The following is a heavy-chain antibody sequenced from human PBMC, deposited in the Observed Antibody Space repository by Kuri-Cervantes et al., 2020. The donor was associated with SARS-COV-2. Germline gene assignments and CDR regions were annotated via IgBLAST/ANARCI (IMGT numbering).Heavy chain of an antibody. J-gene: IGHJ4*02. CDR1: GFTFSSYG. Sequence: GESLKISCAASGFTFSSYGMHWVRQAPSKGLEWVAVIWYDGSNKYYADSVKGRFTISRDNSKNTLYLQMNSLRAEDTAVYYCAREEYSSSWWGELGPFDYWGQGTLVTVSS. D-gene: IGHD6-13*01. CDR3: AREEYSSSWWGELGPFDY. V-gene: IGHV3-33*08. CDR2: IWYDGSNK.